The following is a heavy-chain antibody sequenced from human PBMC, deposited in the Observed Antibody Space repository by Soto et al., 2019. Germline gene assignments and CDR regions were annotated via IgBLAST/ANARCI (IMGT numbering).Heavy chain of an antibody. CDR3: VRRDRSGWFDAFDV. Sequence: PGESLKISCKGYGYSFTHKWIGWVRQMPGKGLEWMGVIYPGDSDTKYSPSFQGHVTISVDKSISTAYLQWSSLKASDSALYYCVRRDRSGWFDAFDVWGQGTMVTVSS. CDR1: GYSFTHKW. D-gene: IGHD6-19*01. CDR2: IYPGDSDT. V-gene: IGHV5-51*01. J-gene: IGHJ3*01.